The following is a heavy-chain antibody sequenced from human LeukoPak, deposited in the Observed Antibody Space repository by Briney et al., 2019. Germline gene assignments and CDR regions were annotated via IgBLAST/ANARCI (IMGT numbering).Heavy chain of an antibody. V-gene: IGHV4-4*08. CDR1: GGSIRTDY. D-gene: IGHD5-18*01. CDR3: AREQSGRVYTYGQSPYFYSYMDV. Sequence: SETLSLTCTVSGGSIRTDYWTWTRQPPGKGLEWIGHMYNSGRTKYKPSLKSRVTISLHTSKNPLSLKLSSVTAADTPVFYCAREQSGRVYTYGQSPYFYSYMDVWRKGTTVTV. CDR2: MYNSGRT. J-gene: IGHJ6*03.